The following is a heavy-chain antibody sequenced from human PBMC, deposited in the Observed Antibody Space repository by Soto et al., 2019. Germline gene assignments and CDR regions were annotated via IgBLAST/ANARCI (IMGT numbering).Heavy chain of an antibody. V-gene: IGHV3-21*01. J-gene: IGHJ3*02. CDR2: ISSSSSYI. CDR1: GFTFSSYS. D-gene: IGHD3-22*01. CDR3: ARARYYYASRGYSKGNHDAFDI. Sequence: GGSLRLSCAASGFTFSSYSMNWVRQAPGKGLEWVSSISSSSSYIYYADSVKGRFTISRDNAKNSLYLQMNSLRAEDTAVYYCARARYYYASRGYSKGNHDAFDIWGQGTMVTV.